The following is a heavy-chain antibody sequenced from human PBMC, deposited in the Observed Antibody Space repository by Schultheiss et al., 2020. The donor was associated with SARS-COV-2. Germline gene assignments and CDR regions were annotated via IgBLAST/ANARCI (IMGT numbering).Heavy chain of an antibody. CDR3: AKDFGAGREMATITCFDY. CDR1: GFTFSSYS. J-gene: IGHJ4*02. CDR2: ISGSGGST. V-gene: IGHV3-23*01. D-gene: IGHD5-24*01. Sequence: GGSLRLSCAASGFTFSSYSMNWVRQAPGKGLEWVSAISGSGGSTYYADSVKGRFTISRDNSKNTLYLQMNSLRAEDTAVYYCAKDFGAGREMATITCFDYWGQGTLVTVSS.